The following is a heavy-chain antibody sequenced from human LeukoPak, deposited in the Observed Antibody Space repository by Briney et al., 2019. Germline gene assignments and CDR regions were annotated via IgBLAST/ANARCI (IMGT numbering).Heavy chain of an antibody. J-gene: IGHJ3*01. CDR3: ARGYNSRSTFDV. CDR2: ITTSGDT. Sequence: SQTLSLTCTVSGGSISSGSHYWSWIRQPAGKGLEWIGRITTSGDTTYNPSLKSRLTISVDTSRNHFSLNLRSVTAADTAVYYCARGYNSRSTFDVWGQGTVVTVSS. D-gene: IGHD6-13*01. V-gene: IGHV4-61*02. CDR1: GGSISSGSHY.